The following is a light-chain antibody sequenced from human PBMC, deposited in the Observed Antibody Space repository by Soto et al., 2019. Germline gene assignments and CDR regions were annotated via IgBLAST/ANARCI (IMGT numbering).Light chain of an antibody. Sequence: DIQLTQSPSILSASVGDRVTLTFRASQDVSDFLAWYQHPPGKAPNLLIYAGYTLQSGVPSRFSGSGSGTEFSLTITGLQPEDFVTYYCQYLNGAPTITFGQGTRLEIK. J-gene: IGKJ5*01. CDR2: AGY. V-gene: IGKV1-9*01. CDR1: QDVSDF. CDR3: QYLNGAPTIT.